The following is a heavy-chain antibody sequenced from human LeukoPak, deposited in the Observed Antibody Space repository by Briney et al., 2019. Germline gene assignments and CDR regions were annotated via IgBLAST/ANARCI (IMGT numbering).Heavy chain of an antibody. D-gene: IGHD3-3*01. CDR1: GFTFSSYW. CDR3: ARVADYDFWSGYPRPYYFDY. J-gene: IGHJ4*02. Sequence: PGGSLRPSCAASGFTFSSYWMSWVRQAPGKGLEWVANIKQDGSETSYVDSVKGRFTISRDNAKNSLYLQMNSLRAEETAVYYCARVADYDFWSGYPRPYYFDYWGQGTLVTVSS. V-gene: IGHV3-7*01. CDR2: IKQDGSET.